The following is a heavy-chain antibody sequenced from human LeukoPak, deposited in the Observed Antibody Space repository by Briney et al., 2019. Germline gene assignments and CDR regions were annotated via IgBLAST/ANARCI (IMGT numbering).Heavy chain of an antibody. D-gene: IGHD2-15*01. V-gene: IGHV4-34*01. CDR1: GGSFSGYY. CDR2: INHSGST. J-gene: IGHJ4*02. CDR3: ARGVLLTR. Sequence: SETLSLTCAVYGGSFSGYYWSWIRQPPGKGLEWIGEINHSGSTNYNPSLKSRVTISVDTSKNQFSLKLSSVTAADTAVYYCARGVLLTRWGQGTLVTVSS.